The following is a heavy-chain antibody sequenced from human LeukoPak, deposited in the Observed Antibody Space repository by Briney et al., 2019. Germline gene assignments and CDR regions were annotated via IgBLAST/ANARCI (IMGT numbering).Heavy chain of an antibody. V-gene: IGHV3-20*04. CDR3: AREGIAVAGTAGAEYYYYYMDV. J-gene: IGHJ6*03. D-gene: IGHD6-19*01. Sequence: GGSLRLSCAASGFTFDDYGMSWVRQAPGKGLEWVSGINWNGGSTGYADSVKGRFTISRGNAKNSLYLQMNSLRAEDTALYYCAREGIAVAGTAGAEYYYYYMDVWGKGTTVTVSS. CDR2: INWNGGST. CDR1: GFTFDDYG.